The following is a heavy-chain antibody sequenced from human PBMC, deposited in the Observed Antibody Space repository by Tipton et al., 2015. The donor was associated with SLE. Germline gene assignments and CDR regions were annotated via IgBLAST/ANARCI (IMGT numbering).Heavy chain of an antibody. V-gene: IGHV4-61*02. CDR3: ARHVGVAYYYAMDV. J-gene: IGHJ6*02. Sequence: TLSLTCTVSGDSFSSGSSSWNWVRQPAGKGLEWIGLIYNSGITNYNPSLQSRVTLSVDMSKNQFSLRLSSVTAADTAMYYCARHVGVAYYYAMDVRGQGTTVTVSS. D-gene: IGHD2-15*01. CDR1: GDSFSSGSSS. CDR2: IYNSGIT.